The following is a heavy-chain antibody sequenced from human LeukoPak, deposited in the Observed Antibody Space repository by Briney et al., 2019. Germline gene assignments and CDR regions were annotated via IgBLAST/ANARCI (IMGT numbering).Heavy chain of an antibody. Sequence: PSQTLSLTCTVSDGSISSGSYYWTWIRQPAGKGLEWIGRIYTSGSTNYNPSLTSRVTISVDTSKNQFSLKLSSVTAADTAVYYCARAIYYYMDVWGKGTTVTISS. V-gene: IGHV4-61*02. CDR3: ARAIYYYMDV. CDR1: DGSISSGSYY. J-gene: IGHJ6*03. CDR2: IYTSGST.